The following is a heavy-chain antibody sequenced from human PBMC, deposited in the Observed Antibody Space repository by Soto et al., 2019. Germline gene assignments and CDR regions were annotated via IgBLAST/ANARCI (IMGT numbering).Heavy chain of an antibody. D-gene: IGHD4-17*01. V-gene: IGHV4-59*01. J-gene: IGHJ4*02. CDR2: IYYSRST. CDR1: GGSISSYY. CDR3: ARDYGDFGAFDY. Sequence: SETLSLTCTVSGGSISSYYWSWIRQPPGKGLEWIGYIYYSRSTNYNPSLKSRVTISVDTSKNQFSLKLSSVTAADTAVYYCARDYGDFGAFDYWGQGTLVTVSS.